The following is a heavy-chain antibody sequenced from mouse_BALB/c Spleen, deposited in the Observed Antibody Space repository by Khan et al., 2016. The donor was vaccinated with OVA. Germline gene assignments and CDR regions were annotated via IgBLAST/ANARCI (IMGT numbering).Heavy chain of an antibody. V-gene: IGHV1-7*01. Sequence: QVQLKESGAELAKPGASVKMSCKASGYTFTSYWMHWIKQRPGQGLEWIGYINPTSGYTDYNQKFKDKATLTADKSSSTAYMQLSSLTSDDSGVYYGARDRIDYWGQGTAVTVS. CDR3: ARDRIDY. J-gene: IGHJ2*01. CDR1: GYTFTSYW. CDR2: INPTSGYT.